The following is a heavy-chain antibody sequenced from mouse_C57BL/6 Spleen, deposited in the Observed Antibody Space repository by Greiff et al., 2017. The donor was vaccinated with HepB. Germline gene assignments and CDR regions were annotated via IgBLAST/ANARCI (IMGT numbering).Heavy chain of an antibody. CDR2: IDPSDSET. Sequence: VQLQQSGAELVRPGSSVKLSCKASGYTFTSYWMHWVKQRPIQGLEWIGNIDPSDSETHYNQKFKDKATLTVDKSSSTAYMQLSSLTSEDSAVYYCARGGTYGDYYAMDYWGQGTSVTVSS. V-gene: IGHV1-52*01. D-gene: IGHD5-1*01. CDR3: ARGGTYGDYYAMDY. J-gene: IGHJ4*01. CDR1: GYTFTSYW.